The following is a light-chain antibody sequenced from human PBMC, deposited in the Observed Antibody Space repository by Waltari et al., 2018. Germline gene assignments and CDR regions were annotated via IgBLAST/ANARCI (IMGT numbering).Light chain of an antibody. CDR2: LNK. V-gene: IGLV1-40*01. CDR1: SSNIGAGYD. Sequence: QSVLTQPPSVSGAPGQRVTISCTGSSSNIGAGYDVHWYQQLPGTAPKLLIYLNKHRPSGVPDRFSGSKSGTSASLAITGLQAEDEADYYCQSYDSSLSASVFGGGTKLTVL. J-gene: IGLJ3*02. CDR3: QSYDSSLSASV.